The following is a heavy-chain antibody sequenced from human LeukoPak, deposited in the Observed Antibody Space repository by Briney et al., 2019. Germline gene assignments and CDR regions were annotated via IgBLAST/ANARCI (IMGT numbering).Heavy chain of an antibody. V-gene: IGHV1-69*06. CDR1: GGTFSSYA. D-gene: IGHD1-26*01. J-gene: IGHJ4*02. Sequence: SVKVSCKASGGTFSSYAISWVRQAPGQGLEWMGGIIPIFGTANYAQKFQGRVTITADKSTSTAYMELSSLRSEDTAVYYCARSVGATTDPYFDYWGQGTLVTVSS. CDR3: ARSVGATTDPYFDY. CDR2: IIPIFGTA.